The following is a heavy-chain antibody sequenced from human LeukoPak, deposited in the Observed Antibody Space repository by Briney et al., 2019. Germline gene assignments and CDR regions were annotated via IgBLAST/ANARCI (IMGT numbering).Heavy chain of an antibody. CDR3: ARDPWDYYGMDV. CDR1: GGSISSYY. D-gene: IGHD3-16*01. V-gene: IGHV4-59*12. J-gene: IGHJ6*02. Sequence: SETLSLTCTVSGGSISSYYWSWIRQPPGKGLEWIGYIYYSGSTNYNPSLKSRVTISVDTSKNQFSLKLSSVTAADTAVYYCARDPWDYYGMDVWGQGTTVTVSS. CDR2: IYYSGST.